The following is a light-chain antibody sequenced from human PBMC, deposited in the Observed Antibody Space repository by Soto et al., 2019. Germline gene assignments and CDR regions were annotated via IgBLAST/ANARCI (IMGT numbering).Light chain of an antibody. CDR3: QSYDSSLSVV. J-gene: IGLJ2*01. V-gene: IGLV1-40*01. CDR2: GNN. Sequence: HSVLTQPPSVSGAPGQRVTISCTGSSSNIGAGYDVHWYQQLPGTAPKLLISGNNNRPSGVPDRFSGSKSGTSASLAITGLQAEDEADYYCQSYDSSLSVVFGGGTKLTVL. CDR1: SSNIGAGYD.